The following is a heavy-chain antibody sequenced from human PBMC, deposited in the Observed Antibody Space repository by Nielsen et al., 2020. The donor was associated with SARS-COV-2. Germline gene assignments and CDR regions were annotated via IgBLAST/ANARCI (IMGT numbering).Heavy chain of an antibody. Sequence: GESLKISCKGSGYSFTSYWIGWVRQMPGKGLEWMGIIYPGDSDTRYSPSFQGQVTISADKSISTAYLQWSSLKASDTAMYYCARLTGTTVVFALGWFDPWGQGTLVTVSS. J-gene: IGHJ5*02. V-gene: IGHV5-51*01. CDR3: ARLTGTTVVFALGWFDP. D-gene: IGHD1-7*01. CDR1: GYSFTSYW. CDR2: IYPGDSDT.